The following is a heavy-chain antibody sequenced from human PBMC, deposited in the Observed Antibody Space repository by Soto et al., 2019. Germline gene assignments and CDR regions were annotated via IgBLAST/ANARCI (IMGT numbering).Heavy chain of an antibody. D-gene: IGHD3-9*01. V-gene: IGHV1-69*13. CDR2: IIPIFGTA. CDR3: FKQKTAYDILTGFLF. Sequence: SLKVSCKASVGTFSSYANSWVRQAPGQGLEWMGGIIPIFGTANYAQKFQGRVTITADESTSTAYMELSSLRSGDTALFFFFKQKTAYDILTGFLFWGQGTLVTVSS. CDR1: VGTFSSYA. J-gene: IGHJ4*02.